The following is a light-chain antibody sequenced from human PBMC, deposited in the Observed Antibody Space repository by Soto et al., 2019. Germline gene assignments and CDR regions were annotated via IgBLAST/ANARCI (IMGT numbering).Light chain of an antibody. J-gene: IGKJ2*01. CDR1: QRVTTY. CDR2: TAS. CDR3: QQSYSTPYT. V-gene: IGKV1-39*01. Sequence: IQMAQSPSSLSASVGDRVTITCRASQRVTTYLHWYQQKPGKAPKLLISTASTLQRGVPSRFSGSWSGTDFTLTITTLQPGDFATYFCQQSYSTPYTFGQGTKLEIK.